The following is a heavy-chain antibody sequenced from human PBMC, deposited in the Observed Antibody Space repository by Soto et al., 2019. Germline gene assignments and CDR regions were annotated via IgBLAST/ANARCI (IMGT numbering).Heavy chain of an antibody. D-gene: IGHD1-1*01. V-gene: IGHV4-34*01. Sequence: SETLSLTCAVYGGSFSGYYWSWIRQPPGKGLEWIGEINHSGSTNYNPSLKSRVTISVDTSKNQFSLKLSSVTAADTAVYYCARGLRRTRQPMAVWGKGTTVTVSS. J-gene: IGHJ6*04. CDR3: ARGLRRTRQPMAV. CDR2: INHSGST. CDR1: GGSFSGYY.